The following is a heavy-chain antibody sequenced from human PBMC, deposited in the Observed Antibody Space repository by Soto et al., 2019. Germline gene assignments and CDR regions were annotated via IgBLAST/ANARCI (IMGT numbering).Heavy chain of an antibody. J-gene: IGHJ6*02. CDR2: TYYRSKWYN. Sequence: SQTLSLTCAISGDSVSSNSAAWNWIRQSPSRGLEWLGRTYYRSKWYNDYAVSVKSRITINPDTSKNQFSLQLHSVTPEDTAVYYSARESSGWYGLYYYYGMDVWGQGTTVTVSS. CDR3: ARESSGWYGLYYYYGMDV. CDR1: GDSVSSNSAA. V-gene: IGHV6-1*01. D-gene: IGHD6-19*01.